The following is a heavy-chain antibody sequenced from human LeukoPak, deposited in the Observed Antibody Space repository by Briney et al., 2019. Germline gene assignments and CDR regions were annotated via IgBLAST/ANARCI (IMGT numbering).Heavy chain of an antibody. D-gene: IGHD3-16*01. J-gene: IGHJ4*02. CDR2: IRGNGGSK. Sequence: QPGGSLRLSCAASGFSCSSRGMSWVRQAPGKGLEWVAAIRGNGGSKFYADSVKGRFTISRDNSTNTLYLQMTSLTAADTAVYYCAKGRGSGTWAKDYWGQGTLVTVSS. V-gene: IGHV3-23*01. CDR3: AKGRGSGTWAKDY. CDR1: GFSCSSRG.